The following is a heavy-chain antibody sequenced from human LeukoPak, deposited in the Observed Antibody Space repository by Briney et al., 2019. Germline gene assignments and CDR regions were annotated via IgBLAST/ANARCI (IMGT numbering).Heavy chain of an antibody. D-gene: IGHD5-24*01. Sequence: SVKVSCXASGGTFSSYAISWVRQAPGQGLVWMGGIIPIFGTANYAQKFQGRVTITTDETTSTAYMELSSLRSEDTAVYYCARTATIGYYFDYWGQGTLVTVSS. CDR2: IIPIFGTA. V-gene: IGHV1-69*05. J-gene: IGHJ4*02. CDR1: GGTFSSYA. CDR3: ARTATIGYYFDY.